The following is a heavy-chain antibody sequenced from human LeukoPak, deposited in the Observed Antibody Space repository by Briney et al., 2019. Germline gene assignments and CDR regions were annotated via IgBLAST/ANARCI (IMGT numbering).Heavy chain of an antibody. Sequence: PETLSLTCAVYGGSFSGYYWSWVRQPPGKGLEWIGEINHRGSTNYNPSLKSRVTISVDTSKNQFSLKLSSVTAADTAVYYCARAGAYDSSGYYFLPFDYWGQGTLVTVSS. D-gene: IGHD3-22*01. J-gene: IGHJ4*02. CDR3: ARAGAYDSSGYYFLPFDY. CDR1: GGSFSGYY. CDR2: INHRGST. V-gene: IGHV4-34*01.